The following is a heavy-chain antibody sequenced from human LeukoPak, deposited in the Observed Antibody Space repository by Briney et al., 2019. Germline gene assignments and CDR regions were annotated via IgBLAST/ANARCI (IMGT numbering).Heavy chain of an antibody. Sequence: GGSLRLSCAASGFTFSSYWMSWVRQAPGKGLEWVANIKQDGSEKYYVDSVKGRFTISRDNAKNSLYLQMNSLRAEDTAVYYCARALSGSSGWYVLGYWGQGTLVTVSS. CDR2: IKQDGSEK. D-gene: IGHD6-19*01. CDR1: GFTFSSYW. V-gene: IGHV3-7*01. CDR3: ARALSGSSGWYVLGY. J-gene: IGHJ4*02.